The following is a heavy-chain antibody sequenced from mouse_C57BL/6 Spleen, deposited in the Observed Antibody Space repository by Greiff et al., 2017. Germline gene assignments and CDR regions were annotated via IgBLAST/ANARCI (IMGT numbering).Heavy chain of an antibody. V-gene: IGHV1-42*01. CDR3: ARSGCDYDAWFAY. J-gene: IGHJ3*01. Sequence: VQLQQSGPELVKPGASVKISCKASGYSFTGYYMNWVKQSPEKSLEWIGEINPSTGGTTYNQKFKAKATLTVDKSSSTAYMQLKSLTSEDSAVYYCARSGCDYDAWFAYRGQGTLVTVSA. CDR1: GYSFTGYY. D-gene: IGHD2-4*01. CDR2: INPSTGGT.